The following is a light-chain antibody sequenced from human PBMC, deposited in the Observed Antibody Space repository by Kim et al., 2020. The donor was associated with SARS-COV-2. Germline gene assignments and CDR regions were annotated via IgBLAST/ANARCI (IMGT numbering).Light chain of an antibody. CDR1: NIGGKS. J-gene: IGLJ1*01. Sequence: SYELTQPPSVSVAPGKTATITCGGNNIGGKSVHWYQQKPGQAPVLVIYYDRDRPSGIPERFSGSNSGNTATLSISGVEAGDEADYYCQVWDSKSAQYVFGAGTKVTVL. CDR2: YDR. V-gene: IGLV3-21*01. CDR3: QVWDSKSAQYV.